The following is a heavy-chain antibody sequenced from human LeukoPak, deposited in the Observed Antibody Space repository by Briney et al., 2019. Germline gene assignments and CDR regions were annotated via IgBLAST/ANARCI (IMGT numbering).Heavy chain of an antibody. D-gene: IGHD2-21*02. CDR3: TRTMVVTPTSEFDY. V-gene: IGHV3-49*03. Sequence: GGSLRLSCTASGFTFGDYAMSWFRQAPGKGLEWVGFIRSKAYGGTTEYAASVKGRFTISRDDSKSIAYLQMNSLKTEDTAVHYCTRTMVVTPTSEFDYWGQGTLVTVSS. CDR2: IRSKAYGGTT. CDR1: GFTFGDYA. J-gene: IGHJ4*02.